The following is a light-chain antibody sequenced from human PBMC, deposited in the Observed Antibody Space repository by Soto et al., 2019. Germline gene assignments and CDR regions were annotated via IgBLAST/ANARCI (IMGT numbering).Light chain of an antibody. J-gene: IGLJ1*01. Sequence: QSVGSEPGWVCGSPWEAVAISSTGTSRDGGSYNLVSWYKQHPGNAPKLIIYEGIKRPSGVSYRFSGSKSGNTASLTISGLQEEDEGDYHCCSFAGSSTYVFGTGTKVTVL. CDR3: CSFAGSSTYV. CDR1: SRDGGSYNL. V-gene: IGLV2-23*01. CDR2: EGI.